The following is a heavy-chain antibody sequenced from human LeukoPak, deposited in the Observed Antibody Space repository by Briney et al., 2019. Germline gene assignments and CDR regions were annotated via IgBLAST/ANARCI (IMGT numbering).Heavy chain of an antibody. Sequence: ASVKVSCKVSGYTLTELSMHWVRQAPGKGLEWMGGFDPEDGETIYAQKFQGRVTMTEDTSTDTAYMELSSLRSEDTAVYYCATAVVVTATPRGFFDYWGQGTLVTVSS. V-gene: IGHV1-24*01. D-gene: IGHD2-15*01. CDR1: GYTLTELS. J-gene: IGHJ4*02. CDR2: FDPEDGET. CDR3: ATAVVVTATPRGFFDY.